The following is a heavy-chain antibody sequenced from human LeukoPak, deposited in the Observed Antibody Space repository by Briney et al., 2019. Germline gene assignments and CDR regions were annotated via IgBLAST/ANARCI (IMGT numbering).Heavy chain of an antibody. CDR1: GGSVGSAGYY. Sequence: SETLSLTCTVSGGSVGSAGYYWSWIRQPPGGGLEWIGYIYYIRNTNYNPSLKSRVTMSLDPSKNQFSLKLSSVTAADTAVYYCARSSTGYWNFDLWGRGTLVTVSA. CDR2: IYYIRNT. V-gene: IGHV4-61*08. CDR3: ARSSTGYWNFDL. J-gene: IGHJ2*01.